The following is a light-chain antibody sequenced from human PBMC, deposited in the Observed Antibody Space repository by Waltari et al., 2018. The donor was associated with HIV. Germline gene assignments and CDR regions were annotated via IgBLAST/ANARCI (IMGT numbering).Light chain of an antibody. CDR3: STWDASLNGWV. Sequence: QSVLTQPPSASGTPGQRVTISCSGGSSSIGNYTINWYRQLPGMAPKLLIYSNNQRPSGVPDRFSGSKSGTSASLAISGLQSEDEADYSCSTWDASLNGWVFGGGTKLTVL. CDR1: SSSIGNYT. CDR2: SNN. J-gene: IGLJ3*02. V-gene: IGLV1-44*01.